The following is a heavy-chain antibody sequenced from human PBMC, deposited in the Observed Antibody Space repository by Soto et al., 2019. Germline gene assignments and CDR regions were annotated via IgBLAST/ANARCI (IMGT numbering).Heavy chain of an antibody. D-gene: IGHD3-10*02. CDR1: GGSISSGGYS. J-gene: IGHJ4*02. V-gene: IGHV4-30-2*01. Sequence: SETLSLICAVSGGSISSGGYSWSWIRQPPGKGLEWIGYIYHSGSTYYNPSLKSRVTVSMDTSKNQFSLKLNSVTAADTAVYYCARGHDVTDDWGQGTLVTVSS. CDR3: ARGHDVTDD. CDR2: IYHSGST.